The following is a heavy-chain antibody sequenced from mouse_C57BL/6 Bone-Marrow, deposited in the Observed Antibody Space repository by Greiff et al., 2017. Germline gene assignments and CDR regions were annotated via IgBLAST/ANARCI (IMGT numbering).Heavy chain of an antibody. D-gene: IGHD2-2*01. Sequence: EVHLVESGAELVRPGASVKLSCTASGYNIKDDYMHWVKQRPEQGLEWIGWIDPGNGGTEYASKFQGKATITADTASNTAYLQLSSLTSVDTAVYYCTTMVTPFAYWGQGTLVTVSS. CDR1: GYNIKDDY. J-gene: IGHJ3*01. CDR2: IDPGNGGT. CDR3: TTMVTPFAY. V-gene: IGHV14-4*01.